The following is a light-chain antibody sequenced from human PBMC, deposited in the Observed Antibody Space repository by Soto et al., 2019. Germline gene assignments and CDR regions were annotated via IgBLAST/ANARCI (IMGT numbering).Light chain of an antibody. J-gene: IGKJ4*01. CDR1: QSVGTY. CDR2: GAS. V-gene: IGKV3-20*01. CDR3: QQFSSYPLT. Sequence: EIVLTQSPGTLSLSPGERATLSCRASQSVGTYLAWYQQKPGQAPRLLIYGASSRATGIPDRFSGSGSGTDFTLTISRLEPEDFAVYYCQQFSSYPLTFGGGTKVDIK.